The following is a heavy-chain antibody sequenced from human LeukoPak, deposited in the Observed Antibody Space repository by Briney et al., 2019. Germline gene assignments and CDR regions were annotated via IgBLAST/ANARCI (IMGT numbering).Heavy chain of an antibody. D-gene: IGHD1-14*01. CDR2: ISGSGGST. J-gene: IGHJ4*02. V-gene: IGHV3-23*01. CDR3: AKDLKSNRPPFDY. CDR1: GFTFNNYA. Sequence: PGGSLRLSCAASGFTFNNYAMGWVRQAPGKGLEWVSAISGSGGSTYYADSVKGRFTISRDNSKNTLYLQMNSLRAEDTAVYYCAKDLKSNRPPFDYWGQGTLVTVSS.